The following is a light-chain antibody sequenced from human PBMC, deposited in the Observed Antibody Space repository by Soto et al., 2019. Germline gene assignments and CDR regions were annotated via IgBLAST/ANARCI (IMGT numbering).Light chain of an antibody. CDR2: DAS. V-gene: IGKV1-5*01. CDR3: QQYNSYLWT. CDR1: QTISSW. J-gene: IGKJ1*01. Sequence: DLQMTQSPSTLSGSVGARVTITCRASQTISSWLAWYQQKAGKAPNVLIYDASSLESGVPSRFSGSGSGTELTITISSLQPDDGETYYGQQYNSYLWTFGQGTKVDIK.